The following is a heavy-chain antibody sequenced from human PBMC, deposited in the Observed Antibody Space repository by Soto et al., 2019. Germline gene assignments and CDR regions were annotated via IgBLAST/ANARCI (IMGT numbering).Heavy chain of an antibody. CDR3: ASGRPFIPGPFRAHYKPGLGA. Sequence: SETLSLTCVVYGGPFSDYSLNWIRQPPGKGLEWIGEINQSGVTTYRPSLKSRVTMSIYTAKQEFSLKVSSVTAADTAVYYCASGRPFIPGPFRAHYKPGLGAWGKG. V-gene: IGHV4-34*01. J-gene: IGHJ6*03. D-gene: IGHD2-21*01. CDR1: GGPFSDYS. CDR2: INQSGVT.